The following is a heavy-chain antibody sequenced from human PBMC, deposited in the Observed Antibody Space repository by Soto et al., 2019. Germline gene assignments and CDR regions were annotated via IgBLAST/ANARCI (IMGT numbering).Heavy chain of an antibody. J-gene: IGHJ4*02. CDR2: IYHSGST. V-gene: IGHV4-30-2*01. CDR1: GGSISSGGYS. CDR3: ARGLISGSHYSGGWYYFDS. D-gene: IGHD1-26*01. Sequence: SETLSLTCAFSGGSISSGGYSWSWIRQPPGKGLEWIGYIYHSGSTYYNPSLKSRVTISVDRSKNQFSLKLSSVTAADTAVYYCARGLISGSHYSGGWYYFDSWGQGTQVTVSS.